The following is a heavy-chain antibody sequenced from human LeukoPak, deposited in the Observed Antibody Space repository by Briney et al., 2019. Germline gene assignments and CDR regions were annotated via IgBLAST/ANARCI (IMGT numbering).Heavy chain of an antibody. CDR3: AKVRTVTTINFDF. CDR2: ISGNGGAT. V-gene: IGHV3-23*01. CDR1: GFTFSIYA. J-gene: IGHJ4*02. D-gene: IGHD4-17*01. Sequence: GGSLRLSCAAPGFTFSIYAIRWVRPAPGEGVEWGSIISGNGGATYYADSVEGRFTTSRDNSHNPLYLQMNTLRAEDTAVYYCAKVRTVTTINFDFWGQGTLVTVSS.